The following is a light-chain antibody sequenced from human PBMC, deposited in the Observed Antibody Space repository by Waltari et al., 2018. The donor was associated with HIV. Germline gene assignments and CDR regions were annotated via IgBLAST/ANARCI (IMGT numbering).Light chain of an antibody. CDR2: DAS. CDR3: QHYYTWPS. Sequence: EIVMTQSPAALSVFLGESVTLSCRASQSVKSDLAWYQKKPGQAPRLLIYDASIGATGIPARFTGSGSGTEFTLTISSLQSEDFAVYFCQHYYTWPSFGRGTKLEIE. J-gene: IGKJ2*03. CDR1: QSVKSD. V-gene: IGKV3-15*01.